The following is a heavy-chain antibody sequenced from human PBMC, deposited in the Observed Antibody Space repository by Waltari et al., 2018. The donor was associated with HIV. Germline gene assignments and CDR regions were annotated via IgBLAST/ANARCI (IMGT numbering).Heavy chain of an antibody. J-gene: IGHJ5*02. Sequence: QVQLVQSGAEVKKPGSSVKVSCKASGGTFSSYAISWVRQAPGQGLEWMGGISPIFGTANDAQKFQGRVTITADESTSTAYMELSSLRSEDTAVYYCARLVRWTMGATPRNWFDPWGQGTLVTVSS. D-gene: IGHD1-26*01. CDR3: ARLVRWTMGATPRNWFDP. CDR1: GGTFSSYA. V-gene: IGHV1-69*01. CDR2: ISPIFGTA.